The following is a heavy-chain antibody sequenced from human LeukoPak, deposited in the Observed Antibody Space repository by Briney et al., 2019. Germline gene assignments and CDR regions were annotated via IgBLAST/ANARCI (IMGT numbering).Heavy chain of an antibody. J-gene: IGHJ4*02. CDR3: ARHPGGYCSSTSCPTGDY. Sequence: GGSLRLSCAASGFTFSDYYMTWFRQAPGKGLEWVSYITSAGGTIFYIDSVKGRFTISRDNAKNSLYLQMNSLRAEDTAVYYCARHPGGYCSSTSCPTGDYWGQGTLVTVSS. V-gene: IGHV3-11*01. D-gene: IGHD2-2*01. CDR1: GFTFSDYY. CDR2: ITSAGGTI.